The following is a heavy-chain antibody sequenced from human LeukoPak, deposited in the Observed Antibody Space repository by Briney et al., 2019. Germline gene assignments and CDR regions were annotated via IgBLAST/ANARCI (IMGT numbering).Heavy chain of an antibody. Sequence: GGSLRLSCAASGFTLSSYAMSWVRQAPGKGLEWVSAISGSGGSTYYADSVKGRFTISRDNSKNTLYLQMNSLRAEDTAVYYCAKSYYYDSSGPPYYYYGMDVWGQGTTVTVSS. V-gene: IGHV3-23*01. CDR2: ISGSGGST. CDR3: AKSYYYDSSGPPYYYYGMDV. J-gene: IGHJ6*02. CDR1: GFTLSSYA. D-gene: IGHD3-22*01.